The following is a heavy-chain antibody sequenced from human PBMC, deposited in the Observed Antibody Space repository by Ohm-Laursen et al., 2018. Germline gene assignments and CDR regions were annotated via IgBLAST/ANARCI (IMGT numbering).Heavy chain of an antibody. CDR1: GFTFDDYA. Sequence: SLRLSCAASGFTFDDYAIHWVRQAPGKGLEWVSGINWNSGGKDYADAVRGRFTISRDNAKNSLHLQMNSLRAEDTAVYYCAKVYYCSGGSCYSWELTNGFDIWGQGTMVTVSS. V-gene: IGHV3-9*01. D-gene: IGHD2-15*01. J-gene: IGHJ3*02. CDR3: AKVYYCSGGSCYSWELTNGFDI. CDR2: INWNSGGK.